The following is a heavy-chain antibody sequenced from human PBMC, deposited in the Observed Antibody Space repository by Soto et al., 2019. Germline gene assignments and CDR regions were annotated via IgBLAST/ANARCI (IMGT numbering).Heavy chain of an antibody. Sequence: GGSLRLSCAASGFTFSDYYMSWIRQAPGKGLEWVSYISSSGSIIYYADSVKGRFTISRDNAKNSLYLQMNSLRAEDAAVYYCARDLGYYDSSGYFDYWGQGTLVTVSS. CDR1: GFTFSDYY. CDR2: ISSSGSII. CDR3: ARDLGYYDSSGYFDY. D-gene: IGHD3-22*01. J-gene: IGHJ4*02. V-gene: IGHV3-11*01.